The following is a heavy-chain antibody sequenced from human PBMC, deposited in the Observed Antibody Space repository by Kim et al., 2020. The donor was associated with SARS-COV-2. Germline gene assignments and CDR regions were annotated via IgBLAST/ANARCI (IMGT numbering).Heavy chain of an antibody. Sequence: GGSLRLSCAASGFTFSSYGMHWVRQAPGKGLEWVAVISNDGSNKYYADSVKGRFTISRDNSKNTLYLQMNSLRAEDTAVYYCAKDPKHMVRGVIITAPTPAFDYWGQGTLVTVSS. CDR3: AKDPKHMVRGVIITAPTPAFDY. V-gene: IGHV3-30*18. J-gene: IGHJ4*02. D-gene: IGHD3-10*01. CDR1: GFTFSSYG. CDR2: ISNDGSNK.